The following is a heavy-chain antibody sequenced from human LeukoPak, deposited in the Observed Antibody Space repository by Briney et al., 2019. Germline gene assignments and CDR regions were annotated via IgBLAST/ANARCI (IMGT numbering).Heavy chain of an antibody. Sequence: ASVKVSCEASGYTFIGYYVHWVRQAPGQGLEWMGWVNPKTGDTKYAQNFQGRVTMTRDMSFNTAYMELRRLRSDDTAVYYCARDMDRGQWLVRPYYWGQGTLVTVSS. CDR2: VNPKTGDT. CDR3: ARDMDRGQWLVRPYY. J-gene: IGHJ4*02. CDR1: GYTFIGYY. V-gene: IGHV1-2*02. D-gene: IGHD6-19*01.